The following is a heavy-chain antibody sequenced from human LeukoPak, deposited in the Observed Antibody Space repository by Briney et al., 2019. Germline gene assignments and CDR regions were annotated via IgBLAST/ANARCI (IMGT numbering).Heavy chain of an antibody. CDR1: GYTFSSYW. J-gene: IGHJ6*03. CDR2: IKQDGSEK. Sequence: GGSLRLSCGASGYTFSSYWMSWVRQAPGKGLEWVANIKQDGSEKYYVDSVKGRFTIPRDNAKNSLYLQMKSLRAEHTAVYYCARVCNLKQYYYYYYYMDVWGKGTTVTVSS. D-gene: IGHD1-14*01. CDR3: ARVCNLKQYYYYYYYMDV. V-gene: IGHV3-7*01.